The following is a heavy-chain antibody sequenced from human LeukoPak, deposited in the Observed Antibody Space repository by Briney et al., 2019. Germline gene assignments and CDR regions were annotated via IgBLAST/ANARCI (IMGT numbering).Heavy chain of an antibody. J-gene: IGHJ5*02. CDR3: ARGDYSSSWYEYNCFDP. CDR2: IYHSGNT. V-gene: IGHV4-38-2*02. D-gene: IGHD6-13*01. CDR1: GYSFSSGYY. Sequence: SETLSLTCTVSGYSFSSGYYWGWTRQPPGKGLEWSGSIYHSGNTYYSPSLKSRVTLSVDTSKHPFSLKLSSVTAADTAVYYCARGDYSSSWYEYNCFDPWGQGTLVTVSS.